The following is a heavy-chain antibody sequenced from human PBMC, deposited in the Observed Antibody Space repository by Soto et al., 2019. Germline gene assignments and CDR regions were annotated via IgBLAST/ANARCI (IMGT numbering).Heavy chain of an antibody. CDR2: IIPIFGTA. V-gene: IGHV1-69*01. J-gene: IGHJ4*02. CDR1: GGTFSSYA. D-gene: IGHD6-19*01. Sequence: QVQLVQSGAEVKKPGSSVKVSCKASGGTFSSYAISWVRQAPGQGLEWMGGIIPIFGTANYAQKFQGRVTITADESTSTADMELSSLRSEDTAVYYCARQGRNSSGWYFFYFDYWGQGTLVTVSS. CDR3: ARQGRNSSGWYFFYFDY.